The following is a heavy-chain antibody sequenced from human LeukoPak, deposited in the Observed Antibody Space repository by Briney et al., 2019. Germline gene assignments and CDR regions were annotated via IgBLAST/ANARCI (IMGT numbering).Heavy chain of an antibody. V-gene: IGHV3-11*04. CDR1: GFTFSDYY. CDR3: ARDQTVGVTPYFDY. J-gene: IGHJ4*02. CDR2: ISSSDSTI. D-gene: IGHD1-26*01. Sequence: GGSLRLSCAASGFTFSDYYMSWIRQAPGKGLEWVSYISSSDSTIYYADSVKGRFTISRDNAKNSLFLQMNSLRAEDTAVYYCARDQTVGVTPYFDYWGQGTLVTVSS.